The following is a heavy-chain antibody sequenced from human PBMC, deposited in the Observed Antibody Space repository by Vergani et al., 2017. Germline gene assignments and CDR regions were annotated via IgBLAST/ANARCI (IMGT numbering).Heavy chain of an antibody. CDR3: TRGSVYYHDSAGQGCDPYTGFDL. D-gene: IGHD5/OR15-5a*01. CDR2: ISWNSGAV. V-gene: IGHV3-9*01. CDR1: GITFWKFG. J-gene: IGHJ3*01. Sequence: EVDLVESGGGLAQPGGSLRLSCEASGITFWKFGMHWVRQGPGKGLEWVSGISWNSGAVDYADSVRGRFTISRDNAKNSLFLEINSLRFEDTAVYFCTRGSVYYHDSAGQGCDPYTGFDLWGQGTLVTVSS.